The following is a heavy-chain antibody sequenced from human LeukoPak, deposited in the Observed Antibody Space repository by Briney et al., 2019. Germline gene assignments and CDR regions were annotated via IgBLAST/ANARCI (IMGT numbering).Heavy chain of an antibody. CDR3: ARGGSTIFGVGEPNYMDV. J-gene: IGHJ6*03. D-gene: IGHD3-3*01. Sequence: ASVKVSCKASGYTFTSYDINWVRQATGQGREWMGRMSPNSGYSVYAQKFQGRVTMTTNTSIITAYMEVSRLRSEDTAVYYCARGGSTIFGVGEPNYMDVWGKGTTVTVSS. V-gene: IGHV1-8*01. CDR2: MSPNSGYS. CDR1: GYTFTSYD.